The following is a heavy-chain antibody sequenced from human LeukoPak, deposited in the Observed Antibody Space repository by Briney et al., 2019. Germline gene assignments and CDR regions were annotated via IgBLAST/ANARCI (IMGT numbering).Heavy chain of an antibody. J-gene: IGHJ5*02. V-gene: IGHV4-34*01. CDR2: INHSGST. CDR3: ARGPPLIVVVPSINWFDP. CDR1: GGSSSGYY. D-gene: IGHD2-2*01. Sequence: PSETLSLTWAVYGGSSSGYYWSWIRQPPGKGLEWIGEINHSGSTNYNPSLKSRVTISVDTSKNQFSLKLSSVTAADTAVYYCARGPPLIVVVPSINWFDPWGQGTLVTVSS.